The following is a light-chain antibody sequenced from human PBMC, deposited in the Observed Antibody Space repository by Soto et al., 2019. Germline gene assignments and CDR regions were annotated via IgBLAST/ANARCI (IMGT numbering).Light chain of an antibody. J-gene: IGLJ1*01. CDR2: RNN. V-gene: IGLV1-40*01. Sequence: QSVLPQPPSVSGAPGQRVTTSCTGSRSNIGAGYDVHWYQQLPGTAPKLLIYRNNNRPSGVPDRFSGSKSGTSASLAITGLQAEDEADYYCQSYDSSLYVFGTGTKVTVL. CDR1: RSNIGAGYD. CDR3: QSYDSSLYV.